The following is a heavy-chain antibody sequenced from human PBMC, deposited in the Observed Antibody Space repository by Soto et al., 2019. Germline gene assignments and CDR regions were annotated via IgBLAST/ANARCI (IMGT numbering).Heavy chain of an antibody. CDR2: IPNNGSP. CDR1: GGSVRAGSYH. D-gene: IGHD7-27*01. Sequence: LSLTCSVSGGSVRAGSYHWSWIRQPPGKGLEWIGFIPNNGSPDYNPSLKSRVVVSIDRSKNQFSLKVNSVTAADTAVYFCARIGWGGDSWGQGTLVTVSS. V-gene: IGHV4-61*01. J-gene: IGHJ4*02. CDR3: ARIGWGGDS.